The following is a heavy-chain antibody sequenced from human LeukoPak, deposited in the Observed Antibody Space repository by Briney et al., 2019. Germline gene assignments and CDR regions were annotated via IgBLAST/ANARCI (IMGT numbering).Heavy chain of an antibody. V-gene: IGHV4-59*08. CDR1: GGSISSYY. CDR2: IYYSGST. Sequence: SETLSLTCTVSGGSISSYYWSWIRQPPGKGLEWIGYIYYSGSTNYNPSLKSRVTISVDTSKNQFSLKLSSVTAADTAVYYCARWRAFCSDGSCYSRWFDPWGQGTLVTVSS. CDR3: ARWRAFCSDGSCYSRWFDP. D-gene: IGHD2-15*01. J-gene: IGHJ5*02.